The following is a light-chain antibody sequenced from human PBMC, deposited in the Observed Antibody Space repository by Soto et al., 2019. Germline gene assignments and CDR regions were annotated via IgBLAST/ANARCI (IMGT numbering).Light chain of an antibody. V-gene: IGKV3-15*01. CDR2: GEX. Sequence: ETMITQSPNTLPVSPGERATVSXRSSQSFSTNLAWYQQKPGXXPRTXXXGEXTRATAIPARFSGSGSGREFTLNISSLRTEDFAVYYCQQYNDRITRPFGGGTKVDIK. CDR1: QSFSTN. CDR3: QQYNDRITRP. J-gene: IGKJ4*02.